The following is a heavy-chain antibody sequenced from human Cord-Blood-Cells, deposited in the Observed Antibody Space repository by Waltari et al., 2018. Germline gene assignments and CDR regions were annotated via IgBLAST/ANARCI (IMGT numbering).Heavy chain of an antibody. Sequence: QVQLVQSGAEVKKPGASVKVSCKASGYTFTGYYMRGVRQDPGQGLGWMGWINPNSGGTNYAQKFEGRVTMTGDASISTAYMEVSRLRSDDTAVYYCANDSGWFDPWGQGTLVTVSS. V-gene: IGHV1-2*02. D-gene: IGHD6-19*01. CDR1: GYTFTGYY. J-gene: IGHJ5*02. CDR2: INPNSGGT. CDR3: ANDSGWFDP.